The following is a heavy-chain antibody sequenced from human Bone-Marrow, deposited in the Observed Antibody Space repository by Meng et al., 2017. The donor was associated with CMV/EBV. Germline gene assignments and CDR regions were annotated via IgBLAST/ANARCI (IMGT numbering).Heavy chain of an antibody. CDR2: IYYSGST. CDR3: ARGNIVVVIAPFDY. D-gene: IGHD2-21*01. CDR1: GGSISSSSYY. V-gene: IGHV4-39*07. Sequence: GSLRLSCTVSGGSISSSSYYWGWIRQPPGKGLEWIGSIYYSGSTYYNPSLKSRVTISVDTSKNQFSLKLSSVTAADTAVYYCARGNIVVVIAPFDYWGQGTLVTVS. J-gene: IGHJ4*02.